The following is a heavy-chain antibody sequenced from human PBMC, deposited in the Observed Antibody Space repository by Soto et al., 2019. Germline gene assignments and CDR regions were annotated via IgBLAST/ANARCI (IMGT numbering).Heavy chain of an antibody. Sequence: PGQSLKISCKGSGYSFTNYWIGWVRQKPGRGLEWMGIIYPDDPDTKYSPSFQGQVTISVDKSISTAYLQWSSLKASDTAMYYCARSPPLGELFPDAFDIWGQGTMVTVSS. CDR2: IYPDDPDT. CDR1: GYSFTNYW. D-gene: IGHD3-10*01. CDR3: ARSPPLGELFPDAFDI. V-gene: IGHV5-51*01. J-gene: IGHJ3*02.